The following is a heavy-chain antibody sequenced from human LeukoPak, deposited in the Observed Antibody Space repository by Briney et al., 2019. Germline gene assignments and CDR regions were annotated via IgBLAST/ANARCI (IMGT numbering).Heavy chain of an antibody. V-gene: IGHV3-30-3*01. D-gene: IGHD4-17*01. J-gene: IGHJ6*02. Sequence: PGRSLRLSCAASGFTFSSYAMHWVRQAPGKGLEWVAIVSDDGSNKYYADSVKGRFTISRDNIKNTLYLQMNSLRAKETAVYYCARGHLTTVTSTLDVWGQGTTVTVSS. CDR2: VSDDGSNK. CDR1: GFTFSSYA. CDR3: ARGHLTTVTSTLDV.